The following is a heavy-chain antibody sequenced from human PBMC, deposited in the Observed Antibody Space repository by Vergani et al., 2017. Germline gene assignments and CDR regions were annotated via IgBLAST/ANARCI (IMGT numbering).Heavy chain of an antibody. Sequence: QVPLQESGPGLVKPSQTLSLTCTVSGGSISSGSYYWSWIRQPAGKGLEWIGRIYTSGSTNYNPSLKSRVTISVDTSKNQFSLKLSAVTAADPAVYYCARLSYGFRAGDYWGQGTLVTVSS. D-gene: IGHD5-18*01. J-gene: IGHJ4*02. CDR2: IYTSGST. CDR1: GGSISSGSYY. V-gene: IGHV4-61*02. CDR3: ARLSYGFRAGDY.